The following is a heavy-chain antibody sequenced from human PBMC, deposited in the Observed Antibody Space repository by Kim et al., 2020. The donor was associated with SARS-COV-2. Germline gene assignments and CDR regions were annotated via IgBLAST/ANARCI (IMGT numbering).Heavy chain of an antibody. CDR2: IDCGNGNT. CDR3: PGGFYFDY. D-gene: IGHD3-16*01. CDR1: GHFFTRDS. J-gene: IGHJ4*02. V-gene: IGHV1-3*01. Sequence: ASVKVSCKTSGHFFTRDSIHWVRQAPGQGLEWMGGIDCGNGNTIYSQKFQGRVTFTTDTSASTAYMELSFLRSEDSAVYYCPGGFYFDYWRQGTLVTVSS.